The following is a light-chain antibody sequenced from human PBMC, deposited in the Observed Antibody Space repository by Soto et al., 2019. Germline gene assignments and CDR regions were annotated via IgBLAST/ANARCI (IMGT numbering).Light chain of an antibody. V-gene: IGKV3-20*01. J-gene: IGKJ1*01. CDR2: IAS. Sequence: EIVLTQSPGTLSLSPGERATLSCRASQSVSSNHLAWYQQKTGQTPRLLIYIASNRAPGIPDRFSGSGSGTHFTLTISRVEPVDFAVYYCQQYDSSPWTFGQGTQVEIK. CDR3: QQYDSSPWT. CDR1: QSVSSNH.